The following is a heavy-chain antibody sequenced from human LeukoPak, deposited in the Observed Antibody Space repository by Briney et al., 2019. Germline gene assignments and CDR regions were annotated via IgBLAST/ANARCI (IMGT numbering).Heavy chain of an antibody. D-gene: IGHD3-16*01. CDR3: ARDVGGSLDY. Sequence: PGGPLTLSCAASGLTYHTYWMAGLPQAPGKGREWVANIKGDERARHRADSVTGRFTISRDNAKNTVYLQMGSLRGEDTAVYYCARDVGGSLDYWGQGTLVTVSS. CDR2: IKGDERAR. V-gene: IGHV3-7*01. J-gene: IGHJ4*02. CDR1: GLTYHTYW.